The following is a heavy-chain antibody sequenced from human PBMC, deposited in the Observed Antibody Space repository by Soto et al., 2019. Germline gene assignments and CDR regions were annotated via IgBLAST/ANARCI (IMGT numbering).Heavy chain of an antibody. D-gene: IGHD3-10*01. Sequence: GGSLRLSCAASGFTFSDYYMSWIRQAPGKGLEWVSYISSSGSTIYYADSVKGRLTISRDNAKNSLYLQMNSLRAEDTAVYYCARDRRLTMVRGVPVLTHYYYYMDVWGKGTTVTVSS. CDR3: ARDRRLTMVRGVPVLTHYYYYMDV. V-gene: IGHV3-11*01. CDR1: GFTFSDYY. CDR2: ISSSGSTI. J-gene: IGHJ6*03.